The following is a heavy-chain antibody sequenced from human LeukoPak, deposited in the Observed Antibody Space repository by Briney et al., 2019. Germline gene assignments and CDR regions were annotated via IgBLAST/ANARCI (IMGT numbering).Heavy chain of an antibody. CDR2: INPNSGGT. CDR1: GYTFTGYY. D-gene: IGHD2-2*01. Sequence: GASVKVSCKASGYTFTGYYMHWVRQAPGQGLEWMGWINPNSGGTNYAQKFQGRVTMTRDTSISTAYMELSRLRSDDTAVYYCARALKYQLLRTLFGYWGQGTLVTVSS. J-gene: IGHJ4*02. V-gene: IGHV1-2*02. CDR3: ARALKYQLLRTLFGY.